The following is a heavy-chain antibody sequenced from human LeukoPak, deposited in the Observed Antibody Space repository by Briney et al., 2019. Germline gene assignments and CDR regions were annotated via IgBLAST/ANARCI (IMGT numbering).Heavy chain of an antibody. Sequence: GGSLRLSCSASGFTVSSNDMTCVRQAPGKGLEWVSFIHHGGSTYHADSVKGRFTLSRDNSKTTVSLQMNSLRVEETAVYYCASLAGDIWGQGTMVTVSS. CDR3: ASLAGDI. D-gene: IGHD6-19*01. V-gene: IGHV3-66*02. CDR2: IHHGGST. CDR1: GFTVSSND. J-gene: IGHJ3*02.